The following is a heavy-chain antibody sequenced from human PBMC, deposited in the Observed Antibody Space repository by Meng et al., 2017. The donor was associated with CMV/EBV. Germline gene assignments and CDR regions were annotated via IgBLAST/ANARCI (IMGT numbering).Heavy chain of an antibody. CDR1: GGTFSSYA. CDR3: ASSSSKNYYYSYGMDV. Sequence: SAKVSCKASGGTFSSYAISWVRQAPGQGLEWMGGIIPIFGTANYAQKFQGRVTITTDESTSTAYMELSSLRSEDTAVYYCASSSSKNYYYSYGMDVWGQGTTVTVSS. D-gene: IGHD6-13*01. J-gene: IGHJ6*02. V-gene: IGHV1-69*05. CDR2: IIPIFGTA.